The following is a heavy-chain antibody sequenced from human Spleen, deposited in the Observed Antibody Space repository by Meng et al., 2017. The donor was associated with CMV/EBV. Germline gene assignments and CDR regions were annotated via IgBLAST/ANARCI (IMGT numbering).Heavy chain of an antibody. J-gene: IGHJ4*02. D-gene: IGHD2-21*02. Sequence: GSLRLSCTVSGGSISRGSYFWGWIRQPPGKGLEWIGSILYSGSTYYNPSLKSRVTISVDTSKNHFSLNLSSVTAADTAVYYCARHIYGGDSNRVVYFFDYWGQGTLVTVSS. CDR3: ARHIYGGDSNRVVYFFDY. V-gene: IGHV4-39*01. CDR2: ILYSGST. CDR1: GGSISRGSYF.